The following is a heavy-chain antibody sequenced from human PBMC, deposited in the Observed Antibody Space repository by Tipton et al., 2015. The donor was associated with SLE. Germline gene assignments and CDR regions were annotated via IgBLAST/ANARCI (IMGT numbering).Heavy chain of an antibody. CDR1: GGSISSYY. CDR3: ARGGCSGRSCYPYYYGMDV. D-gene: IGHD2-15*01. V-gene: IGHV4-4*07. Sequence: TLSLTCTVSGGSISSYYWSWIRQPAGKGLEWIGRIYSSGTTNYYPSRKSRVTMSVDTSKNQFSPKLTAVTAADTAVYYCARGGCSGRSCYPYYYGMDVWGPGTTVTVSS. J-gene: IGHJ6*02. CDR2: IYSSGTT.